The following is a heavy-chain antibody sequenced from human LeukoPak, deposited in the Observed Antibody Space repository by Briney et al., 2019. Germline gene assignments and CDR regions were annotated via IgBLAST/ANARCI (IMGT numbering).Heavy chain of an antibody. Sequence: GGSLRLSCAASGFTVSSNYMSWVRQAPGKGLKWVSVIYSGGSTYYAESVKGRFTISRDNSKNTLFLQMNGLRAEDTAVYYCARGASGTYDMGYWGQGTLVTVSS. CDR3: ARGASGTYDMGY. D-gene: IGHD1-26*01. J-gene: IGHJ4*02. CDR2: IYSGGST. V-gene: IGHV3-66*01. CDR1: GFTVSSNY.